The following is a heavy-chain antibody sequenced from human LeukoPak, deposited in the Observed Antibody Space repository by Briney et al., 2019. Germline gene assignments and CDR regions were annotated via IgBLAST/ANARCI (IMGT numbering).Heavy chain of an antibody. CDR3: ARQGYGRSSFFDH. D-gene: IGHD6-6*01. V-gene: IGHV4-39*01. J-gene: IGHJ4*02. CDR1: GDSVSTNLYY. CDR2: LFHSGTT. Sequence: SETLSLTCTVSGDSVSTNLYYWGWIRQPPGKGLEWIGNLFHSGTTYYNPSFKSRVSISVDTAKNQFSLKLNSVTAADTAVYYCARQGYGRSSFFDHWGQGTLVTVSS.